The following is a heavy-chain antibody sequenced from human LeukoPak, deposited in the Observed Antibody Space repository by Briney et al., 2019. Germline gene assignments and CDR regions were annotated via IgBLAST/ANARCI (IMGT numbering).Heavy chain of an antibody. CDR2: IYYNGNT. J-gene: IGHJ5*02. CDR1: GGSINNYY. D-gene: IGHD6-19*01. V-gene: IGHV4-59*01. CDR3: AREYSSGLNWFDP. Sequence: SETLSLTYTLSGGSINNYYWSWIRQPPGKGLEWIGYIYYNGNTNYNPSLKSRVTISVDTSKNQFSLKLSSVTAADTAVYFCAREYSSGLNWFDPWGQGTLVTVSS.